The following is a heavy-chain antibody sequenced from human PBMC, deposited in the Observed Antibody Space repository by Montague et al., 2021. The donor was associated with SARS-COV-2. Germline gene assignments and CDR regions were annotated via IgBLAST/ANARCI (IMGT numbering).Heavy chain of an antibody. V-gene: IGHV3-20*01. J-gene: IGHJ4*02. D-gene: IGHD3-10*01. Sequence: SLRLSCAVSGFTFDDYGMSWVRQAPGKGLEWVSGISRSGNSTAYRDSVKGRFIISRDNAKNTLYLQMNSLRVEDTAFYHCSRGGGMIRGVVDFWGQGILVSVSS. CDR3: SRGGGMIRGVVDF. CDR1: GFTFDDYG. CDR2: ISRSGNST.